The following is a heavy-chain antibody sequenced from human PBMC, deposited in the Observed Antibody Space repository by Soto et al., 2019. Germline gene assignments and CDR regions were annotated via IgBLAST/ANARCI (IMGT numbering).Heavy chain of an antibody. CDR3: AMGVGGTSCNLGYYWFDP. V-gene: IGHV1-18*01. CDR2: ISAYNGNT. D-gene: IGHD2-2*01. CDR1: GHTLTIYG. J-gene: IGHJ5*02. Sequence: ASVKVSCKVSGHTLTIYGISCVRPGPGQGLERMGWISAYNGNTNYAQKLQGRVTMTTDTSTSTAYTELRSQRSDDPAVYYCAMGVGGTSCNLGYYWFDPCGEGTLVSVGS.